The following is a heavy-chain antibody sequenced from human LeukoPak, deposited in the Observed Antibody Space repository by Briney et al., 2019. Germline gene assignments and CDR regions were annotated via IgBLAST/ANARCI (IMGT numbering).Heavy chain of an antibody. V-gene: IGHV3-11*05. CDR2: ISSSSSYT. Sequence: GGSLRLSCAASGFTFSDYYMSWIRQAPGKGLEWVSYISSSSSYTNYADSVKGRFTISRDNAKNSLYLQMNSLRAEDTAVYYCAREGTRGYSYGLDYWGQGTLVTVSS. J-gene: IGHJ4*02. CDR1: GFTFSDYY. D-gene: IGHD5-18*01. CDR3: AREGTRGYSYGLDY.